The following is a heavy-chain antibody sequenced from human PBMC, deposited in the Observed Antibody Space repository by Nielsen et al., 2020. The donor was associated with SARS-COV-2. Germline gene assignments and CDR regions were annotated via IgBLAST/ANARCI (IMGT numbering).Heavy chain of an antibody. D-gene: IGHD3-3*01. Sequence: ASVKVSCQVSGGALTLCSMHWVRQAPGKGLEWMGEFDPQDGETNYAQNFQGRVTMTEDTSIDTAYLALSGLTSDDTAIYYCATDSPIGVVIHALAHWGQGTPVTVSS. J-gene: IGHJ4*02. V-gene: IGHV1-24*01. CDR2: FDPQDGET. CDR3: ATDSPIGVVIHALAH. CDR1: GGALTLCS.